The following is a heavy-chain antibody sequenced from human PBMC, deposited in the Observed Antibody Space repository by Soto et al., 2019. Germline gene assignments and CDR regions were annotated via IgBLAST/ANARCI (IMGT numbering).Heavy chain of an antibody. V-gene: IGHV2-5*01. D-gene: IGHD2-15*01. Sequence: QITLKESGPTLVKPTQTLTLTCTFSGFSLSTSGLGVGWIRQPPGKALEWLALIYWNDDKRYSPSLKNRLTIPRDTSKIRVGQTVTNMYPAYTAKYYCERRDTPPAGPHLDSWGQGTLVTGSS. CDR1: GFSLSTSGLG. CDR3: ERRDTPPAGPHLDS. J-gene: IGHJ4*02. CDR2: IYWNDDK.